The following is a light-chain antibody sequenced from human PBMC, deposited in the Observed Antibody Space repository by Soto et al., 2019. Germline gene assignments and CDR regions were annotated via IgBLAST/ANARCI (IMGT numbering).Light chain of an antibody. CDR2: DVT. V-gene: IGLV2-14*03. J-gene: IGLJ1*01. CDR3: SSYTSSSTLSV. CDR1: SSDVGGYDY. Sequence: QSALTQPASVSGSPGQSITISCTGTSSDVGGYDYVSWYQQHPGRAPKLMIYDVTYRPSGVSSRFSGSKSGNTASLTISGLQAEDEADYYCSSYTSSSTLSVFVTGTKVTVL.